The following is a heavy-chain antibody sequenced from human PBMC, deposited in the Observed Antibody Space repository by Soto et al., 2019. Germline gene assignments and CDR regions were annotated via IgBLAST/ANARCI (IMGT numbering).Heavy chain of an antibody. J-gene: IGHJ6*02. D-gene: IGHD2-15*01. V-gene: IGHV4-34*01. CDR2: INHSGST. CDR1: GESFSAYY. CDR3: ARAREVVAARTYYYGMDV. Sequence: SETLSLTCAVQGESFSAYYWTWIRQPPGKGLEWIGEINHSGSTKYNPSLRSRVTVSVDTSKHQFSLKLSSVTAADTAMYYCARAREVVAARTYYYGMDVLGQGTTVT.